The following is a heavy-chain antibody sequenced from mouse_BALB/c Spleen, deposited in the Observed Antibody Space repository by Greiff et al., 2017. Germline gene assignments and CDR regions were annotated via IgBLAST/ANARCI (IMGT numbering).Heavy chain of an antibody. CDR2: ISSGSSTI. Sequence: EVQVVESGGGLVQPGGSRKLSCAASGFTFSSFGMHWVRQAPEKGLEWVAYISSGSSTIYYADTVKGRFTISRDNPKNTLFLQMTSLRSEDTAMYYCARVYGYDYWGQGTTLTVSS. D-gene: IGHD1-2*01. CDR3: ARVYGYDY. V-gene: IGHV5-17*02. J-gene: IGHJ2*01. CDR1: GFTFSSFG.